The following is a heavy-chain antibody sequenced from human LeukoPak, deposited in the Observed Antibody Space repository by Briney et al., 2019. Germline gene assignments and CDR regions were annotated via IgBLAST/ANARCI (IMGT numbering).Heavy chain of an antibody. CDR3: ARGGPRGDSCDY. D-gene: IGHD2-15*01. V-gene: IGHV1-8*01. CDR1: EYTFTHYD. CDR2: MNPNSGNT. J-gene: IGHJ4*02. Sequence: GASVKVSYKPSEYTFTHYDINWVRQAAGQGLEWRGWMNPNSGNTGYAQKFQGRVTMTRNTSISTAYMELSSLRAEDTAVYYCARGGPRGDSCDYWGQGTLVTVSS.